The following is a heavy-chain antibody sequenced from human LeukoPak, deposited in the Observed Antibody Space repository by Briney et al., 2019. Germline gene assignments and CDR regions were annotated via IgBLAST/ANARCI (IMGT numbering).Heavy chain of an antibody. D-gene: IGHD3-22*01. CDR1: GYTFTGYY. CDR2: INPNSGGT. Sequence: ASVKVSCKASGYTFTGYYMHWVRQAPGQGLEWMGRINPNSGGTNYAQKFQGRVTMTRYTSISTAYMELSRLRSDDTAVYYCARSKSYYDSSGYDYWGQGTLVTVSS. V-gene: IGHV1-2*06. J-gene: IGHJ4*02. CDR3: ARSKSYYDSSGYDY.